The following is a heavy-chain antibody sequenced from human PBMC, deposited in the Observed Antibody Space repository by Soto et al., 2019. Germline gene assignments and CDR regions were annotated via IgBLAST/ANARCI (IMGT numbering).Heavy chain of an antibody. CDR1: GGSISTYY. J-gene: IGHJ5*02. CDR3: ARVLLVRGVITDNWFYP. V-gene: IGHV4-59*08. D-gene: IGHD3-10*01. Sequence: PSETLSLTCNVSGGSISTYYWSWIRQPPGKGLEWIGHIYYSGSTNYNPSLKSRVTISVDTSKRQFSLRLNSVTAADTAVYYCARVLLVRGVITDNWFYPWGQGTLVTVSS. CDR2: IYYSGST.